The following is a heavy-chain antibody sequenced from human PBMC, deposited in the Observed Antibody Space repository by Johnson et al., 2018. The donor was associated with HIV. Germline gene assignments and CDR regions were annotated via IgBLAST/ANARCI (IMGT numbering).Heavy chain of an antibody. D-gene: IGHD6-6*01. J-gene: IGHJ5*01. CDR1: GLTFSSYT. Sequence: QVQLVESGGGVVQPGRSLRLSCAASGLTFSSYTLHWVRQAPGKGLEWVAVISYDGSNKYYADSVKGRFTISRDNSKNTLYLQLKSLRVEDTAVYYCARDQEYSNNW. CDR3: ARDQEYSNNW. V-gene: IGHV3-30-3*01. CDR2: ISYDGSNK.